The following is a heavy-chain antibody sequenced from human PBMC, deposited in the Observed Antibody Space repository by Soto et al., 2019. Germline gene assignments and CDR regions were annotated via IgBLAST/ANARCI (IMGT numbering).Heavy chain of an antibody. CDR2: ISGSGGTT. Sequence: GGSLRLSCAASGLTFSNYAMNWVRQAPGKGLEWVSGISGSGGTTYYADSVKGRLIISRDNSKNTLYLQMNSLRAEDTAVYYCTKGDEGLHLGELSLPDYWGQGTLVTVSS. D-gene: IGHD3-16*02. J-gene: IGHJ4*02. V-gene: IGHV3-23*01. CDR3: TKGDEGLHLGELSLPDY. CDR1: GLTFSNYA.